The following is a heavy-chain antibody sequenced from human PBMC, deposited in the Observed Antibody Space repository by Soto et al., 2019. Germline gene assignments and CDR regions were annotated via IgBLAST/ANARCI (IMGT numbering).Heavy chain of an antibody. D-gene: IGHD4-17*01. CDR2: ISYDGSNK. CDR3: ARAGYGDYSYYFDY. Sequence: GSLRLSCAASGFTFSSYAMHWVRQAPGKGLEWVAVISYDGSNKYYADSVKGRFTISRDNSKNTLYLQMNSLRAEDTAVYYCARAGYGDYSYYFDYWGQGTLVTVSS. CDR1: GFTFSSYA. J-gene: IGHJ4*02. V-gene: IGHV3-30-3*01.